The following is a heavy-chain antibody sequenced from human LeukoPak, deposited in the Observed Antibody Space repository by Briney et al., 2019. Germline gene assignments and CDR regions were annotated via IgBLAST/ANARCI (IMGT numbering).Heavy chain of an antibody. Sequence: SQTLSLTCTVSGGSISSGGYYWSWIRQHPGKGLEWIGYIYYSGSTYYHPSLKSRVTISVDTSKNQFSLKLSSVTAADTAVYYCARDRQGMVRGVIISHWFDPWGQGTLVTVSS. CDR2: IYYSGST. D-gene: IGHD3-10*01. CDR3: ARDRQGMVRGVIISHWFDP. CDR1: GGSISSGGYY. V-gene: IGHV4-31*03. J-gene: IGHJ5*02.